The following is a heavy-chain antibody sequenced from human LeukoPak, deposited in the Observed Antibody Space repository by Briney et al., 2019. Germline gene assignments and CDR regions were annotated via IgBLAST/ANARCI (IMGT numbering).Heavy chain of an antibody. V-gene: IGHV4-61*01. CDR3: ARGSKAAPGTFDY. J-gene: IGHJ4*02. CDR1: GGSVSSGSYY. CDR2: MFYSGST. Sequence: SETLSLTCIVSGGSVSSGSYYWSWIRQPPGKGLEWIGYMFYSGSTNYNPSLKSRVTISLDMSKNQFSLKLSSVTAADTAVYYCARGSKAAPGTFDYWGQGTLVTVSS. D-gene: IGHD6-13*01.